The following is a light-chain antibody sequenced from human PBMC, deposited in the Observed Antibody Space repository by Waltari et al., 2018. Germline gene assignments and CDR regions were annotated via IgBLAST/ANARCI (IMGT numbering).Light chain of an antibody. V-gene: IGLV3-19*01. CDR3: NSRDSSGNHLGV. J-gene: IGLJ3*02. CDR1: SLRNYY. CDR2: GKN. Sequence: SSELTQDPAVSVALGQTVRISCQGASLRNYYASWDHQKPGQAPVLVIYGKNNRPSGIPDRFSGSSSGNTASLTITGAQAEDEADYYCNSRDSSGNHLGVFGGGTKLTVL.